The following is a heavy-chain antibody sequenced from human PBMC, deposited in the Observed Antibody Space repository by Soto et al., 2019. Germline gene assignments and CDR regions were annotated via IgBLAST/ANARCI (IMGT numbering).Heavy chain of an antibody. Sequence: PSETLSLTCTVSGGSISSGGYYWSWIRQHPGKGLEWIGYIYYSGSTYYNPSLKSRVTISVDTSKNQFSLKLSSVTAADTAVYYCARDAGYGHDFDYWVQGTLVTVSS. D-gene: IGHD3-16*01. V-gene: IGHV4-31*03. CDR1: GGSISSGGYY. CDR2: IYYSGST. J-gene: IGHJ4*02. CDR3: ARDAGYGHDFDY.